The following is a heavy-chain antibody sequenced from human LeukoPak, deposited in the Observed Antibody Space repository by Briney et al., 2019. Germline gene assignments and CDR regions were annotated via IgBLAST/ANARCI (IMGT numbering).Heavy chain of an antibody. CDR1: GGSISSYY. CDR2: IYYSGST. J-gene: IGHJ4*02. Sequence: SETLSLTCTVSGGSISSYYWSWIRQPPGKGLEWIGYIYYSGSTNYNPSLKSRVTISVDTSKNQFSLKLSSVTAADTAVYYCARQSDSGYDFTYYFDYWGQGTLVTVSS. V-gene: IGHV4-59*08. D-gene: IGHD5-12*01. CDR3: ARQSDSGYDFTYYFDY.